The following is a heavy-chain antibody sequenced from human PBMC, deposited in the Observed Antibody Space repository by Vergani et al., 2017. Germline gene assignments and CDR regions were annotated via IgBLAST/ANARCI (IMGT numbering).Heavy chain of an antibody. Sequence: EVQLVESGGGLVQPGGSLRLSCAASGFTFSSYSMNWVRQAPGKGLEWVSYISSSSSTIYYADSVKGRFTISRDNSKNTLYLQMNSLRAEDTAVYYWAKGGPGGYFDYWGQGTLVTVSS. J-gene: IGHJ4*02. CDR3: AKGGPGGYFDY. V-gene: IGHV3-48*01. CDR1: GFTFSSYS. CDR2: ISSSSSTI. D-gene: IGHD1-26*01.